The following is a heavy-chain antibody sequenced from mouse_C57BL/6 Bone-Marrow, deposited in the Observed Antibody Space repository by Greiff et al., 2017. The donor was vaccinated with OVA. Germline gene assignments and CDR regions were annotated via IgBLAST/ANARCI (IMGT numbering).Heavy chain of an antibody. CDR1: GYTFTSYW. D-gene: IGHD3-3*01. V-gene: IGHV1-55*01. J-gene: IGHJ2*01. CDR3: ARRRVGPDYFDY. Sequence: QVQLQQPGAELVKPGASVKMSCKASGYTFTSYWITWVKQRPGQGLEWIGDIYPGSGSTNYNEKFKSKATLTVDTSSSTAYMQLSSLTSEDSAVYYCARRRVGPDYFDYWGQGTTLTVSS. CDR2: IYPGSGST.